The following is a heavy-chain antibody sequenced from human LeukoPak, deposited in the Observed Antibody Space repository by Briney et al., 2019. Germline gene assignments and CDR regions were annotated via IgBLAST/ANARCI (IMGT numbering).Heavy chain of an antibody. CDR2: ISVSGGTI. Sequence: PGGSLRLSCAASGFPFSAYEMNWVRQAPGKGLEWVSYISVSGGTIYYADSVKGRFTISRDNAKQSLYLQMNSLRAEDTAVYYCAKDSVTVTHFDYWGQGTLVTVSS. V-gene: IGHV3-48*03. CDR3: AKDSVTVTHFDY. CDR1: GFPFSAYE. J-gene: IGHJ4*02. D-gene: IGHD4-17*01.